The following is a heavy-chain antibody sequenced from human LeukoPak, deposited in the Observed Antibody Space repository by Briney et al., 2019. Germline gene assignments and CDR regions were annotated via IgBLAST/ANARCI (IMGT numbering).Heavy chain of an antibody. D-gene: IGHD2-2*01. CDR2: IWFDGSNA. CDR1: RFAFNKYA. J-gene: IGHJ4*02. CDR3: ASGSIGSCSSSSCWAFEH. V-gene: IGHV3-33*03. Sequence: GRSLRLSCAASRFAFNKYAMHWVRQAPGKGLEWVAAIWFDGSNALYADSVEGRFTISRDNSENTMYLQMNSLRAEDTAVYNCASGSIGSCSSSSCWAFEHWGQGALVTVSS.